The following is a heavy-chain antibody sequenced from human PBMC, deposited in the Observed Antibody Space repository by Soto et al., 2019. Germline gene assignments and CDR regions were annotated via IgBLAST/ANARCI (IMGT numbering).Heavy chain of an antibody. CDR3: ARGAAPFDF. J-gene: IGHJ4*02. CDR2: IYFTAST. Sequence: SETLSLTCTVSGDPISSGDHYWSWIRQSPVKGLEWIAYIYFTASTYYNPSLKSRVTISLDTSKNQFSLRLTSVTAADTAVYYCARGAAPFDFWGQGTLVTVTA. CDR1: GDPISSGDHY. V-gene: IGHV4-30-4*01. D-gene: IGHD2-15*01.